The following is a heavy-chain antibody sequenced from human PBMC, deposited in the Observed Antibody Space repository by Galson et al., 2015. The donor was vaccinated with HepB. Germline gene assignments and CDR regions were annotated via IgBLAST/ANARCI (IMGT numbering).Heavy chain of an antibody. CDR1: GFTFSDYY. Sequence: SLRLSCAASGFTFSDYYMTWIRQAPGKGLEWVSIISTTGNTISYADSVKGRFTISRDNAKNSLYLQVNSLRAEDTAVYYCARYSSGNYGDYWGQGTLVTVSS. D-gene: IGHD1-26*01. V-gene: IGHV3-11*04. CDR3: ARYSSGNYGDY. J-gene: IGHJ4*02. CDR2: ISTTGNTI.